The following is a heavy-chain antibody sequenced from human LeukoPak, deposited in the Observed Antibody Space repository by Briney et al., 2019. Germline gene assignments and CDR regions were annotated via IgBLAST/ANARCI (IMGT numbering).Heavy chain of an antibody. J-gene: IGHJ4*02. CDR2: ISWNSGSI. V-gene: IGHV3-9*01. Sequence: GGSLRLSCAASGFTFDDYAMHWVRQAPGKGLEWVSSISWNSGSIGYADSVKGRFTISRDNSKNTLYLQMNSLRAEDTAVYYCAKEVRIRIVGARYIDYWGQGTLVTVSS. CDR1: GFTFDDYA. CDR3: AKEVRIRIVGARYIDY. D-gene: IGHD1-26*01.